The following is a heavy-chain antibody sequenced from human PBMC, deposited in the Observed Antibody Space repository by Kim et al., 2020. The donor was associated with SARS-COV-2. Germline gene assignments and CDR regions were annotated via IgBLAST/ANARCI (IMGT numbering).Heavy chain of an antibody. D-gene: IGHD5-12*01. CDR2: ISYDGSNK. CDR3: ARDRVVATIPQLYYGMDV. V-gene: IGHV3-30-3*01. CDR1: GFTFSSYA. J-gene: IGHJ6*02. Sequence: GGSLRLSCAASGFTFSSYAMHWVRQAPGKGLEWVAVISYDGSNKYYADSVKGRFTISRDNSKNTLYLQMNSLRAEDTAVYYCARDRVVATIPQLYYGMDVWGQGTTVTVSS.